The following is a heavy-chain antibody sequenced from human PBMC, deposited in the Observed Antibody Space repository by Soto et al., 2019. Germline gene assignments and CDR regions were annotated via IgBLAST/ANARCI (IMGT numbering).Heavy chain of an antibody. CDR1: GFTLSTYA. J-gene: IGHJ6*02. V-gene: IGHV3-30-3*01. Sequence: QVQLVESGGGVVQPGRSLRLSCSASGFTLSTYAMHWVRQAPGKGLEWVAVMSYDGSNKYYADSVKGRFIISRDTSENTLDLQMNSLKAEDTAVYYCARGRRMVVVTYYYGLDVWGQGTTVTVSS. CDR2: MSYDGSNK. CDR3: ARGRRMVVVTYYYGLDV. D-gene: IGHD2-21*02.